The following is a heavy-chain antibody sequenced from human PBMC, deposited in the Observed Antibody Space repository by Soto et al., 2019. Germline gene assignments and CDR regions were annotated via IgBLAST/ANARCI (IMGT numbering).Heavy chain of an antibody. CDR3: AKVFTPEQGNYFDY. V-gene: IGHV3-23*01. CDR1: GFTFSIYA. CDR2: ISVSVDST. J-gene: IGHJ4*02. Sequence: EVQLLESGGGLVQPGESLRLSCAASGFTFSIYAINWVRQAPGKGLEWVSAISVSVDSTHYADSVKGRFTISRDNYKNTVYLEMNSLRAEDTAVYYCAKVFTPEQGNYFDYWGQGTLVTVSS. D-gene: IGHD1-26*01.